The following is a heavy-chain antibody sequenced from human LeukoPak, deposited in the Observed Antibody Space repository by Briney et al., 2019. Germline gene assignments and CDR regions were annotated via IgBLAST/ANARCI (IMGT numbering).Heavy chain of an antibody. Sequence: PSETLSLTCAVYGGSFSDYYWSWIRQPPGKGLEWLGEINHSGSTNYNPSLKSRVTISVDTSKNQFSLKLSSVTAADTAVYYCARGGYTYGYGYWGQGTLVTVSS. V-gene: IGHV4-34*01. D-gene: IGHD5-18*01. J-gene: IGHJ4*02. CDR1: GGSFSDYY. CDR3: ARGGYTYGYGY. CDR2: INHSGST.